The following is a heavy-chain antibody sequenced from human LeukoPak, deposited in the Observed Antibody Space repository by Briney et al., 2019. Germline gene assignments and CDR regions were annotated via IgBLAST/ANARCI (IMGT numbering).Heavy chain of an antibody. V-gene: IGHV3-23*01. D-gene: IGHD3-22*01. Sequence: VGSLRLSSAASEFTFSSYVMSWVRQAPRKGLEWVSFITTSGATTSYADSVNGRFTISRDNPRNTLYMQMNSLRDEDTALYYCAIMHGYYDGSGYWVQWGQGTLVTVSS. CDR1: EFTFSSYV. J-gene: IGHJ4*02. CDR3: AIMHGYYDGSGYWVQ. CDR2: ITTSGATT.